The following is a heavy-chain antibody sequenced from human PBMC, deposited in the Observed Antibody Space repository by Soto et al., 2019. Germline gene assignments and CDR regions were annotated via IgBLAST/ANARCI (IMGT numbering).Heavy chain of an antibody. J-gene: IGHJ4*02. V-gene: IGHV1-46*01. Sequence: ASVKVSCKASGYSFISHYIHWVRQAPGQGLEWMGFINPSGGSATLAQKFQGRVTMTRDTSASTVYMELTILRSEDAAVYYCARDYLSSKLSLSYFDFWGQGTLVTVSS. CDR1: GYSFISHY. D-gene: IGHD2-2*01. CDR3: ARDYLSSKLSLSYFDF. CDR2: INPSGGSA.